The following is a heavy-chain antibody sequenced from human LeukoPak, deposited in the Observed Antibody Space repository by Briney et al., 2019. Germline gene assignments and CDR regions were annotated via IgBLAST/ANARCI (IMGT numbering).Heavy chain of an antibody. Sequence: SVKVSCKASGGTFSSYAISWVRQAPGQGLEWMGGIIPIFGTANYAQKFQGRVTITTDEPTSTAYMELSSLRSEDTAVYYCARGGRYYDSSEPFDYWGQGTLVTVSS. D-gene: IGHD3-22*01. V-gene: IGHV1-69*05. CDR3: ARGGRYYDSSEPFDY. J-gene: IGHJ4*02. CDR1: GGTFSSYA. CDR2: IIPIFGTA.